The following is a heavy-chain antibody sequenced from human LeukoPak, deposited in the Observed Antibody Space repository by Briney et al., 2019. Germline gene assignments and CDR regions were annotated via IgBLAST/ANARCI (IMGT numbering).Heavy chain of an antibody. CDR2: IRYDGSNK. CDR3: AKEEDSSTSRVYYGSGSYPN. CDR1: GFTFSSYG. V-gene: IGHV3-30*02. J-gene: IGHJ4*02. Sequence: PGGSLRLSCAASGFTFSSYGMHWVRQAPGKGLEWVAFIRYDGSNKYYADSVKGRFTISRDNSKNTLYLQMNSLRAEDTAVYYCAKEEDSSTSRVYYGSGSYPNWGQGTLVTVSS. D-gene: IGHD3-10*01.